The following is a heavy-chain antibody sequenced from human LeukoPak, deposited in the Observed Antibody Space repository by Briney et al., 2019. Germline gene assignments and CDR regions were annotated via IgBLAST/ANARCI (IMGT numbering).Heavy chain of an antibody. CDR2: IWYDGRI. J-gene: IGHJ5*02. V-gene: IGHV3-33*01. CDR1: GFTFSSYG. D-gene: IGHD2-15*01. Sequence: GGSLRLSCAASGFTFSSYGMHWVRQAPGKGLEWLAVIWYDGRIYYEDSVKGRFTISRDNSKSTLYLQMNSLSSGDTAVYYCARDRCSGGRCLNWYETWGQGTLVTVSS. CDR3: ARDRCSGGRCLNWYET.